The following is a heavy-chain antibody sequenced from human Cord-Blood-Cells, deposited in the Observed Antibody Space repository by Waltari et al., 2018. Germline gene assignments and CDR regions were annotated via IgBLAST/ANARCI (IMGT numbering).Heavy chain of an antibody. D-gene: IGHD6-19*01. CDR1: GYTLTELS. CDR2: FDPEDGET. J-gene: IGHJ2*01. Sequence: QVQLVQSGAEVKKPGASVKVSCKVSGYTLTELSMHWVRQAPGKGLEWMGGFDPEDGETIYAQKFQGRVTMTEDTSTDTAYMELSSLRSEDTVVYYCATDKDSSGWGYWYFDLWGRGTLVTVSS. CDR3: ATDKDSSGWGYWYFDL. V-gene: IGHV1-24*01.